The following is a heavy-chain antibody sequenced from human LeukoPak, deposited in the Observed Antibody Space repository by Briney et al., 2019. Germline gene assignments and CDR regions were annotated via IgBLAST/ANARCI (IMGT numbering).Heavy chain of an antibody. Sequence: PSETLSLTCTVSGGSISSYYWSWIRQPPGKGLEWIGYIYYSGSTNYNPSLKSRVTISVDTSKNQFSLKLSSVTAADTAVYYCARRSGYYGSGSYYNWFDPWGQGTLVNVSS. D-gene: IGHD3-10*01. J-gene: IGHJ5*02. V-gene: IGHV4-59*08. CDR1: GGSISSYY. CDR2: IYYSGST. CDR3: ARRSGYYGSGSYYNWFDP.